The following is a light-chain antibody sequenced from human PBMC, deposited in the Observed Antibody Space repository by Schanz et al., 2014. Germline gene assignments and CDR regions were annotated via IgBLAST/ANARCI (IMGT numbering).Light chain of an antibody. CDR2: WAS. CDR1: QSVLYTSNNKNY. CDR3: QQYYSIPLT. J-gene: IGKJ4*01. V-gene: IGKV4-1*01. Sequence: DIVMTQSPDSLPVSLGERATINCKSSQSVLYTSNNKNYLAWYQHKPGQPPKLLIYWASTRESGVPDRFSGSGXXXDFTLTISSLQAEXXXXXYCQQYYSIPLTFGGGTKVEIK.